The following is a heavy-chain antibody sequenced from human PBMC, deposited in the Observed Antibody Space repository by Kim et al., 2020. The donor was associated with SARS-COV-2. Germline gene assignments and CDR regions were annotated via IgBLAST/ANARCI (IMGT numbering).Heavy chain of an antibody. CDR3: ARSDSSGYSDDY. D-gene: IGHD3-22*01. Sequence: NYAQKFQGRVTITADESTSTAYMELSSLRSEDTAVYYCARSDSSGYSDDYWGQGTLVTVSS. J-gene: IGHJ4*02. V-gene: IGHV1-69*01.